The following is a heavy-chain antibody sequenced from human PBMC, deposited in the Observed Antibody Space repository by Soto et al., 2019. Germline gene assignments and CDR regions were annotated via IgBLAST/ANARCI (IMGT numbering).Heavy chain of an antibody. V-gene: IGHV3-30*18. CDR3: AKDRSIAARIRDY. J-gene: IGHJ4*02. D-gene: IGHD6-6*01. Sequence: QVQLVESGGGVVQPGRSLRLSCAASGFTFSSCGMHWVRQAPGKGLEWMAIISYDGSNKYYADSVKGRFTISRDNSKNTLYLQMNSLSAEDTAVYYCAKDRSIAARIRDYGGQGTLVTVSS. CDR1: GFTFSSCG. CDR2: ISYDGSNK.